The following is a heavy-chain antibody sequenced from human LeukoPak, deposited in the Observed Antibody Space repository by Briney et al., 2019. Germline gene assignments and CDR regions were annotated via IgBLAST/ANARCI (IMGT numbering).Heavy chain of an antibody. CDR1: GYSISSGYY. CDR2: IYHSGST. Sequence: KASETLSLTCAVSGYSISSGYYWGWIRQPPGKGLEWIGSIYHSGSTYYNPSLKSRVTISVDTSKNQFSLKLSSVTAADTAVYYCARHESGSYLNWFDPWGQGTLVTVSS. J-gene: IGHJ5*02. CDR3: ARHESGSYLNWFDP. D-gene: IGHD1-26*01. V-gene: IGHV4-38-2*01.